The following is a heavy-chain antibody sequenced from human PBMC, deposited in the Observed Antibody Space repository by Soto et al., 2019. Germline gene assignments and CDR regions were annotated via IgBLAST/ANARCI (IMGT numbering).Heavy chain of an antibody. J-gene: IGHJ6*02. V-gene: IGHV3-23*01. CDR2: ISGSGGSS. Sequence: GGSLRLSCAAAGFAFSTYAMTWVRQAPGKGLEWVSVISGSGGSSYYSASVKGRFTISRDNAKNTLFLQMNGLRAEDTAVYYCAKVTKRAAAGRYEYYKYGMDVWGQGTTVTVSS. D-gene: IGHD6-13*01. CDR3: AKVTKRAAAGRYEYYKYGMDV. CDR1: GFAFSTYA.